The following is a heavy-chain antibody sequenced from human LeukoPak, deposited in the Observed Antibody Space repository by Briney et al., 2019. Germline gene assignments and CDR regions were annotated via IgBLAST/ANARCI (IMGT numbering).Heavy chain of an antibody. V-gene: IGHV3-48*01. CDR3: ARVGGRGIDY. D-gene: IGHD1-14*01. J-gene: IGHJ4*02. Sequence: PGGSLRLSCSASGFSFNIYSMSWVRQSPGKGLEWIAYTGSMGSTIHYADSVKGRFTISRDNAKKSLYLQMDTLRGDDTAVYYCARVGGRGIDYWGPGSLVSVSS. CDR1: GFSFNIYS. CDR2: TGSMGSTI.